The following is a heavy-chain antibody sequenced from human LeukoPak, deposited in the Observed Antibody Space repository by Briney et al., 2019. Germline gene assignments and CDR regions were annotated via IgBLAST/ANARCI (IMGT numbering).Heavy chain of an antibody. CDR2: MNPNSGNT. V-gene: IGHV1-8*01. Sequence: ASVKVSCKASGYTLSTYDIHWERQATGQGLEWMGWMNPNSGNTGYAQRFQGRVTMTRNTSISTAYMELSSLRSEDTAVYYCTRGRRLRIGFEFAFWGQGPLVTVSS. J-gene: IGHJ4*02. D-gene: IGHD6-25*01. CDR1: GYTLSTYD. CDR3: TRGRRLRIGFEFAF.